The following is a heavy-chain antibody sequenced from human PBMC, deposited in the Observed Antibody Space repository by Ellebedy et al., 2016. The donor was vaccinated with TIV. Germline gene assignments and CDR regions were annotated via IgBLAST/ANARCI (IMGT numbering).Heavy chain of an antibody. CDR2: IFYSGTT. J-gene: IGHJ4*02. Sequence: MPSETLSLTCTVSGVSISSYYWSWIRQPQGKGLEWIGYIFYSGTTNSDPSLRSRVTISVNTSKNQFSLNLNSVTAADTAVYFCARGTGSYRRAGFDYWGQGALVTVSS. CDR1: GVSISSYY. CDR3: ARGTGSYRRAGFDY. V-gene: IGHV4-59*01. D-gene: IGHD2-2*02.